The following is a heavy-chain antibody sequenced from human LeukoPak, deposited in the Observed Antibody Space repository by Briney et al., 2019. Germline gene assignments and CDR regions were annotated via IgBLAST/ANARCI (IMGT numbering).Heavy chain of an antibody. V-gene: IGHV5-51*01. CDR2: IYPGDSDT. Sequence: GESLKISCKGSGYSFTSYWIGWVRQMPGKGLEWMGIIYPGDSDTRYSPSFQGRVTISADKSISTAYLQWSSLKASDTAMYYCARRDYYDSSGYQGTEYFQHWGQGTLVTVSS. D-gene: IGHD3-22*01. J-gene: IGHJ1*01. CDR1: GYSFTSYW. CDR3: ARRDYYDSSGYQGTEYFQH.